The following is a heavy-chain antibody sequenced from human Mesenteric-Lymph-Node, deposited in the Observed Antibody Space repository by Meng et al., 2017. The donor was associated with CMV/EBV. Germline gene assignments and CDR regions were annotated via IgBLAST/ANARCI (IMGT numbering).Heavy chain of an antibody. CDR2: IRWDGVST. Sequence: GESLKISCAASRFTFDDYTMHWVRQAPGKGLEWVSLIRWDGVSTYYADSVKGRFTISRDNAKNSLYLQMNSLRAEDTAVYYCAGYCSSTSCYSYYYGMDVWGQGTTVTVSS. CDR1: RFTFDDYT. D-gene: IGHD2-2*01. CDR3: AGYCSSTSCYSYYYGMDV. V-gene: IGHV3-43*01. J-gene: IGHJ6*02.